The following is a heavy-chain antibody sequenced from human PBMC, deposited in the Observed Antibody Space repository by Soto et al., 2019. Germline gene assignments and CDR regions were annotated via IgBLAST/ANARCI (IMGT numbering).Heavy chain of an antibody. V-gene: IGHV1-46*01. Sequence: ASVKVSCKASGYTFTSYYMHWVRQAPGQGLEWMGIINPSGGSTSYAQKFQGRVTMTRNTSTSTVYMELSSLRSEDTAVYYCARVPGEPLLRRTEPDAFDIWGQGTMVTVSS. CDR2: INPSGGST. D-gene: IGHD1-26*01. CDR1: GYTFTSYY. CDR3: ARVPGEPLLRRTEPDAFDI. J-gene: IGHJ3*02.